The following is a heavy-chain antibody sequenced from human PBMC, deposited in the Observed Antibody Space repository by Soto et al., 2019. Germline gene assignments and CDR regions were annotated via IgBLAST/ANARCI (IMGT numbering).Heavy chain of an antibody. CDR1: GFTFSNYA. J-gene: IGHJ4*02. Sequence: EVQLLESGGGLVQPGGSLRLPCAASGFTFSNYAMTWVRQAPGKGLEWVSSITGSGGRTYYADSVKGRFTISRDNSKNTLFLQMNSLRAEDTAVFYCASLRDSSYLDYWGQGTLVTVSS. CDR2: ITGSGGRT. CDR3: ASLRDSSYLDY. V-gene: IGHV3-23*01. D-gene: IGHD3-22*01.